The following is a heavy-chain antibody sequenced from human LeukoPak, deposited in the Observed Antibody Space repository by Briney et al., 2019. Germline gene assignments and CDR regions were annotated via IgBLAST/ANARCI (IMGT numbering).Heavy chain of an antibody. Sequence: ASVKVSCKASGYTFANYYIHWVRQAPGQGLEWMGWFNPNSGGANYAQKFQGRVTMTRDTSTSTAYMDLSSLRSDDTALFYCARGGSSQWSSEDAFDIWGQGTMVTVSS. CDR3: ARGGSSQWSSEDAFDI. CDR2: FNPNSGGA. V-gene: IGHV1-2*02. CDR1: GYTFANYY. J-gene: IGHJ3*02. D-gene: IGHD2-8*01.